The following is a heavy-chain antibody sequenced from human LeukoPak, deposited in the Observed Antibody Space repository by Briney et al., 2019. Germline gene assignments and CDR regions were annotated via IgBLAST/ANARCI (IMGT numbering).Heavy chain of an antibody. Sequence: PSETLSLTCTVYGGSFRGYYWSWIRQPPGKGLEWIGEINHSGSTNYNPSLKSRVTISVDTSKNQFSLKLSSVTAADTAVYYCARERRITMIVVVIPDGFDYWGQGTLVTVSS. CDR2: INHSGST. CDR1: GGSFRGYY. V-gene: IGHV4-34*01. J-gene: IGHJ4*02. D-gene: IGHD3-22*01. CDR3: ARERRITMIVVVIPDGFDY.